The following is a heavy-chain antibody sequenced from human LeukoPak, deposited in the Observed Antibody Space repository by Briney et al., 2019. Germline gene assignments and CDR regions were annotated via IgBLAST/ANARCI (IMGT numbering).Heavy chain of an antibody. CDR2: FDPEDGET. CDR3: ARGAWYNSAYTALHYFDY. CDR1: GYTFTSYA. V-gene: IGHV1-8*02. Sequence: ASVKVSCKASGYTFTSYAMNWVRQAPGQGLEWMGGFDPEDGETIYAQKFQDKVTMTRDTSISTAYMELSSLRSEDTAIYYCARGAWYNSAYTALHYFDYWGQGTLVTVSS. D-gene: IGHD6-19*01. J-gene: IGHJ4*02.